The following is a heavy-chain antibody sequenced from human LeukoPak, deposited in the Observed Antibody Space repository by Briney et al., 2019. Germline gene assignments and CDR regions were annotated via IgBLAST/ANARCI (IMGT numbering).Heavy chain of an antibody. V-gene: IGHV3-21*01. CDR2: ISDDGKYI. J-gene: IGHJ6*03. CDR3: ARDGIAAHLYYYYYYYMDV. Sequence: GGSLRLSCAASGFTFSRYSMNWVRQAPGKGLEWVSSISDDGKYIYYADSVKGRFTISRDNAKNSLYLQMNSLRAEDTAVYYCARDGIAAHLYYYYYYYMDVWGKGTTVTVSS. CDR1: GFTFSRYS. D-gene: IGHD6-6*01.